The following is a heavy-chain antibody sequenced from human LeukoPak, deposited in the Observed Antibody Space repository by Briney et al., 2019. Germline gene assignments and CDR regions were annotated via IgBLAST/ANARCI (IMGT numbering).Heavy chain of an antibody. D-gene: IGHD3-22*01. Sequence: TSVTVSCKASGFTFTSSAMQWVRQARGQRLEWIGWIVVGSGNTNYAQKFQERVTITRDMSTSTAYMELTSLRSEDTAVYYCSADLNYYGSSGSGDFWGQGTLVTVSS. CDR1: GFTFTSSA. CDR3: SADLNYYGSSGSGDF. V-gene: IGHV1-58*02. CDR2: IVVGSGNT. J-gene: IGHJ4*02.